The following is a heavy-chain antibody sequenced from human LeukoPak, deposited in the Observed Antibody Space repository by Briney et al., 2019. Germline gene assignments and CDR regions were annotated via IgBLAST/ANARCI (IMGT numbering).Heavy chain of an antibody. CDR2: IYHSGST. CDR1: GGSISSSNW. V-gene: IGHV4-4*02. J-gene: IGHJ6*02. Sequence: SETLSLTCAVSGGSISSSNWWSWVRPPPGKGLEWIGEIYHSGSTNYNPSLKSRVTISVDKSKNQFSLKLSSVTAADTAVYYCARDCKFCVAYYYYGMDVWGQGTTVTVSS. CDR3: ARDCKFCVAYYYYGMDV. D-gene: IGHD2/OR15-2a*01.